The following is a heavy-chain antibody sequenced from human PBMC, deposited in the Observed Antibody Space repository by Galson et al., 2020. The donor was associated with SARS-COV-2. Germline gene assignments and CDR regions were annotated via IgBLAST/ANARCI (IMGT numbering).Heavy chain of an antibody. CDR1: GFTISSYW. CDR2: IKQDGSEK. D-gene: IGHD4-4*01. CDR3: ARDHSNDY. J-gene: IGHJ4*02. Sequence: TGGSLRLSCAASGFTISSYWMSWVRQAPGKGLEWVANIKQDGSEKYYVDSVKGRFTISRDNAKNSLYLQMNSLRGEDTAVYYCARDHSNDYWGQGTLVTVSS. V-gene: IGHV3-7*01.